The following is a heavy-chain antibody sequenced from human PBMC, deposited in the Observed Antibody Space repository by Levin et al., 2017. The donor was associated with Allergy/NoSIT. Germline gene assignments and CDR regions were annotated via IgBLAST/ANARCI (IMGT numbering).Heavy chain of an antibody. CDR3: ARSNGDYTLWYYGLDV. J-gene: IGHJ6*02. V-gene: IGHV3-30-3*01. CDR2: ISYDGAKK. CDR1: GFTFTKFA. Sequence: GESLKISCGVSGFTFTKFAIHWVRRAPGRGLEWVAVISYDGAKKFYADSVKGRFTISRDNSKNTVDLEMTSLHSDDTGVYSCARSNGDYTLWYYGLDVWGQGTAVSVSS. D-gene: IGHD4-17*01.